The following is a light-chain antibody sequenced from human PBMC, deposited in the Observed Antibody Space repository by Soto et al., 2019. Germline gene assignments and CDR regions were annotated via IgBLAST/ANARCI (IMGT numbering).Light chain of an antibody. V-gene: IGKV3-15*01. J-gene: IGKJ4*01. CDR1: QSVSIN. CDR3: QQYNNGHPRT. CDR2: AAS. Sequence: EIVMTQSPATLSVSPGERATLSCRASQSVSINLAWYQQKPGQAPRLLIYAASTRATGIPARFSGSGSGTEFTLTISSLQSEDFAVYYCQQYNNGHPRTFGGGTKVEIK.